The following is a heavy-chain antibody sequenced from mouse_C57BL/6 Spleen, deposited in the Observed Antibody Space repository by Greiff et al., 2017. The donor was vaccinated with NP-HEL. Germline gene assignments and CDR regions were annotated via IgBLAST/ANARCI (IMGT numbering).Heavy chain of an antibody. J-gene: IGHJ1*03. CDR2: ISYDGSN. V-gene: IGHV3-6*01. CDR1: GYSITSGYY. CDR3: ARETVDWYFDV. Sequence: EVKLMESGPGLVKPSQSLSLTCSVTGYSITSGYYWNWIRQFPGNKLEWMGYISYDGSNNYNPSLKNRISITRDTSKNQFFLTLNSVTTEDTATYYCARETVDWYFDVWGTGTTVTVSS. D-gene: IGHD1-1*01.